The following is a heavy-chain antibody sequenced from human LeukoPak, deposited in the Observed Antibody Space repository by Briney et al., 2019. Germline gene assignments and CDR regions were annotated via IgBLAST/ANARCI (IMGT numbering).Heavy chain of an antibody. J-gene: IGHJ6*02. Sequence: GGSLRLSCAASGFTFSSYGMHWVRQAPGKGLEWVAVIWYDGSNKYYADSVKGRFTISRDNSKNTLYLQMNSLRAEDTAVYYCAREGVVVRDYYYYGMDVWGQGTTVTVSS. CDR3: AREGVVVRDYYYYGMDV. D-gene: IGHD2-2*01. CDR1: GFTFSSYG. CDR2: IWYDGSNK. V-gene: IGHV3-33*01.